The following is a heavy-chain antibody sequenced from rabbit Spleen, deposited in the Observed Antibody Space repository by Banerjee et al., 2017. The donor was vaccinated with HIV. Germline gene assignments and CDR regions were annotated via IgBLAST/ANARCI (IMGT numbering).Heavy chain of an antibody. V-gene: IGHV1S45*01. CDR3: ARDTSSSFSSYGMDL. CDR2: IDVRGSGAI. D-gene: IGHD1-1*01. J-gene: IGHJ6*01. CDR1: GLDLSSSYW. Sequence: EQLEESGGDLVKPGASLTLACTASGLDLSSSYWICWVRQAPGKGLEWIACIDVRGSGAIHYASWARGRFTISKTSSTTVTLQMTSLTAADTATYFCARDTSSSFSSYGMDLWGPGTLVTVS.